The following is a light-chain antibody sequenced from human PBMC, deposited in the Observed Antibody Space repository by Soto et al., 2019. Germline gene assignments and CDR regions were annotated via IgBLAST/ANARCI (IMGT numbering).Light chain of an antibody. CDR3: QQYNTYLWT. V-gene: IGKV1-5*01. Sequence: IQTRRSRSALSXXLGDXVTVXXGASQNINSWLAWYQQKPGKASNLMIYEASSLESGVASRFSGSGSGTEFSLTISSLQPDDFATYYCQQYNTYLWTFGQGTKVDIK. CDR1: QNINSW. J-gene: IGKJ1*01. CDR2: EAS.